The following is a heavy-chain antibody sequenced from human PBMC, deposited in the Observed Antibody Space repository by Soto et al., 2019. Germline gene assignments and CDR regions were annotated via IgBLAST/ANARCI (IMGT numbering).Heavy chain of an antibody. CDR1: GGSISSGGYY. D-gene: IGHD3-3*01. V-gene: IGHV4-31*03. CDR2: IYYSGST. Sequence: SETLSLTCTVSGGSISSGGYYWSWIGQHPGKGLEWIGYIYYSGSTYYNPSLKSRVTISVDTSKNQFSLKLSSVTAADTAVYYCARAPPYYDFWSGYPGLFDYWGQGTLVTVSS. CDR3: ARAPPYYDFWSGYPGLFDY. J-gene: IGHJ4*02.